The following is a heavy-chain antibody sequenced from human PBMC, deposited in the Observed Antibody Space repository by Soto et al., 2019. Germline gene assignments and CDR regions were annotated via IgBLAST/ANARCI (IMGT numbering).Heavy chain of an antibody. CDR1: GYTFTSYD. CDR2: MNPNSGNT. J-gene: IGHJ4*02. V-gene: IGHV1-8*01. D-gene: IGHD3-16*02. Sequence: ASLKFSCKASGYTFTSYDISWVRQATGQGLEWMGWMNPNSGNTGYAQKFQGRVTMTRNTSISTAYMELSSLRSEDTAVYYCARGHDLSAYDYIWGCYRDDYWGQGTLVTVSS. CDR3: ARGHDLSAYDYIWGCYRDDY.